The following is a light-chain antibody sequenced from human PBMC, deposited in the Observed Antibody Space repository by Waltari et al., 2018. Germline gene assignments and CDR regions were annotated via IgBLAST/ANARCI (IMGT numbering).Light chain of an antibody. J-gene: IGLJ2*01. V-gene: IGLV1-51*01. CDR3: GTWYSSLSALV. CDR1: SPNIGNNY. Sequence: QSVLTQPPSVSAAPGQKVTISCSGSSPNIGNNYVSWYQQLPGTAPKLLIYDNNKRPSGIPDRFSGSKSGTSATLGITGLQTGDEADYYCGTWYSSLSALVFGGGTKLTVL. CDR2: DNN.